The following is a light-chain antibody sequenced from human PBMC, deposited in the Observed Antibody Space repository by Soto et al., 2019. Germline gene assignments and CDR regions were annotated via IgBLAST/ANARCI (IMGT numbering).Light chain of an antibody. CDR2: DVS. CDR1: NDDVGGYES. J-gene: IGLJ1*01. Sequence: QSALTQPASVSGSPGQSITMSCTGTNDDVGGYESVSWYQQHAGRAPKLIIYDVSNRPSGVSGRVSGSKFGNTASLTISGVQAEDEADYYCSSYTSSSLYVFGTGTKLTVL. V-gene: IGLV2-14*01. CDR3: SSYTSSSLYV.